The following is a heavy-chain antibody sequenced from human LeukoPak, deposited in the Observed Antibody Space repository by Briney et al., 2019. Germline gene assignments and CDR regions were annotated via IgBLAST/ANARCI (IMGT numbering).Heavy chain of an antibody. CDR3: AREDEAAQIDY. CDR2: ISSSSSYI. CDR1: GFTFSSYS. Sequence: KPGGSQRLSCAASGFTFSSYSMNWVRQAPGKGLEWVSSISSSSSYIYYADSVKGRFTISRDNAKNSLYLQMTSLRAEDTAVYYCAREDEAAQIDYWGQGTLVTVSS. V-gene: IGHV3-21*01. J-gene: IGHJ4*02. D-gene: IGHD6-13*01.